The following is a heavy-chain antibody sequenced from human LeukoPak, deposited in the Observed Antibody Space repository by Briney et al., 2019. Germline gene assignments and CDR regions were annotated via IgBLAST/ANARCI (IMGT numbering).Heavy chain of an antibody. J-gene: IGHJ4*02. CDR1: GGSISTYY. D-gene: IGHD1-26*01. Sequence: PSETLSLTCTVSGGSISTYYWSWIRQPPGKGLEWIGYIYYSGYTTYSPSLRSRVTISVDTSKNQFSLKLSSVTAADTAVYYCARGLRGSEVGATVWGQGTLVTVSS. CDR2: IYYSGYT. CDR3: ARGLRGSEVGATV. V-gene: IGHV4-59*12.